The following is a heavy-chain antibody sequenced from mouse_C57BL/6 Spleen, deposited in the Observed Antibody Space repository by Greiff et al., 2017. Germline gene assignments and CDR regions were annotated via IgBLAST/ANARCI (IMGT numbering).Heavy chain of an antibody. J-gene: IGHJ2*01. V-gene: IGHV5-16*01. CDR3: ARDSIYYGIDY. CDR2: INYDGSST. D-gene: IGHD2-1*01. CDR1: GFTFSDYY. Sequence: DVMLVESEGGLVQPGSSMKLSCTASGFTFSDYYMAWVRQVPEKGLEWVANINYDGSSTYYLDSLKSRFIISRDNAKNILYLQMSSLKSEDTATYYCARDSIYYGIDYWGQGTTLTVSS.